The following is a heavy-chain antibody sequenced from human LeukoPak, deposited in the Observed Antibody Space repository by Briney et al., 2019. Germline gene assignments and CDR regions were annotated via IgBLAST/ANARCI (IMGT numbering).Heavy chain of an antibody. CDR3: VKDPRWLQSPA. V-gene: IGHV3-64D*06. J-gene: IGHJ5*02. Sequence: GGSLRLPCSASGFTFSSYAMHWVRQAPGKGLEYVSAISSNGGSTYYADSVKGRFTISRDNSKNTLYLQMSSLRAEDTAVYYCVKDPRWLQSPAWGQGTLVTVSS. CDR1: GFTFSSYA. CDR2: ISSNGGST. D-gene: IGHD5-24*01.